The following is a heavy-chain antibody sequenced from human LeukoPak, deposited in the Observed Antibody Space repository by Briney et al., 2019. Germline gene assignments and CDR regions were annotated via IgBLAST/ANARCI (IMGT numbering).Heavy chain of an antibody. J-gene: IGHJ4*02. V-gene: IGHV3-30*02. CDR2: LRFDGSSK. D-gene: IGHD3-16*01. Sequence: GGSLRLSCAASGFTFSSYGLHWVRQAPGKGLEWVAFLRFDGSSKYYVDSVKGRFTVSRDNPKNTLYLQMNSLRTEDTAVYFCAKTGERGEYYFDYWGQGTRVTVSS. CDR3: AKTGERGEYYFDY. CDR1: GFTFSSYG.